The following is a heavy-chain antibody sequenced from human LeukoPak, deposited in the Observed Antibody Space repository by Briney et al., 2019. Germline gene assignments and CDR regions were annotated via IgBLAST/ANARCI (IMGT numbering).Heavy chain of an antibody. Sequence: SVKVSCKASGGTFSSYAISWVRQAPGQGLEWMGGIIPIFGTANYAQKFQGRVTITADESTSTAYMELSSLRSEDTFVYYGARGRGRQLWLGAPFDLWAQGTMVTVSS. CDR3: ARGRGRQLWLGAPFDL. CDR2: IIPIFGTA. J-gene: IGHJ3*01. V-gene: IGHV1-69*01. D-gene: IGHD5-18*01. CDR1: GGTFSSYA.